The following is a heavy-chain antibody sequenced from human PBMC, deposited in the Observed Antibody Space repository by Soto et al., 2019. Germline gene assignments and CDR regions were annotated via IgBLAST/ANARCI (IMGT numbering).Heavy chain of an antibody. V-gene: IGHV4-59*01. Sequence: SSETLSLTCTVSGGSISSDYWSWIRQPPGKGLEWIGYIYYSGTTDYNPSLKSRVTISVDRSKNQFSLKLNSVTAADTAVYYCARHVDSTRAYYFDYWGQGTLVTVSS. CDR2: IYYSGTT. J-gene: IGHJ4*02. D-gene: IGHD5-18*01. CDR3: ARHVDSTRAYYFDY. CDR1: GGSISSDY.